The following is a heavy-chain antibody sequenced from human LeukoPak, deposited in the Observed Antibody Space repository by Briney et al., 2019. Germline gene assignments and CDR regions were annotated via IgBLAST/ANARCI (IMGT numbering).Heavy chain of an antibody. CDR2: IYYSGST. CDR1: GGSISSGDYY. V-gene: IGHV4-30-4*08. J-gene: IGHJ4*02. D-gene: IGHD2-2*01. Sequence: PSETLSVTCTVSGGSISSGDYYWRWIRQPPGKGLEWIGYIYYSGSTYYNPSLKSRVTISVDTSKNQFSLKLSSVTAADTAVYYCAREGSTGPAAPFDYWGQGTLVTVTS. CDR3: AREGSTGPAAPFDY.